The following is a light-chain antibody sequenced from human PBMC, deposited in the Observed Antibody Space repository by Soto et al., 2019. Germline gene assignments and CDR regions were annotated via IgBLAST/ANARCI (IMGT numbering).Light chain of an antibody. V-gene: IGLV2-14*01. CDR1: SSDVGGYNY. CDR3: SSYTSSSTYV. J-gene: IGLJ1*01. CDR2: EVS. Sequence: QSGLTQPASVCGSPGQSITISCTGTSSDVGGYNYVSWSQQHPGKAPQLMIYEVSNRPSGVSNRFSGSKSGNTASLTISELQAEDEADYYCSSYTSSSTYVFGTGTKVTVL.